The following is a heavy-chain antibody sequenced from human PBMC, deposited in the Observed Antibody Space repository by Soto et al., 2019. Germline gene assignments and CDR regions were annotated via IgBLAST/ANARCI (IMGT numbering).Heavy chain of an antibody. CDR2: INPSSGGT. Sequence: QVQLVQSGAEVKKPGVSVKVSCKASGYTFTGYYMHWVRQAPGQGLEWMGWINPSSGGTNYAQKLQGWVTMTRDTSISTAYMGLTRLRSDDAAVYYCARGDCSGGSCYSITFNGFDPWGQGTVVSVSS. D-gene: IGHD2-15*01. J-gene: IGHJ5*02. V-gene: IGHV1-2*04. CDR3: ARGDCSGGSCYSITFNGFDP. CDR1: GYTFTGYY.